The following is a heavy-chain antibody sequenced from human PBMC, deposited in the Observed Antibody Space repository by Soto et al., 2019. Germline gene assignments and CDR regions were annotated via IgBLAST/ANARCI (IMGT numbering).Heavy chain of an antibody. V-gene: IGHV4-31*03. CDR3: ASNFYDYIWGSYRHAFDI. CDR1: GGSISSGGYY. D-gene: IGHD3-16*02. Sequence: SETLSLTCTVSGGSISSGGYYWSWIRQHPGKGLEWIGYIYYSGSTYYNPSLKSRVTISVDTSKNQFSLKLSSVTAADTAVYYCASNFYDYIWGSYRHAFDIWGQGTMVTVSS. J-gene: IGHJ3*02. CDR2: IYYSGST.